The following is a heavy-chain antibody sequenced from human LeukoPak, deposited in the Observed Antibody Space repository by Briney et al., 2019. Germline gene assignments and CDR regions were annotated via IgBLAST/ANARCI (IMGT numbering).Heavy chain of an antibody. CDR3: ARDGNYYDSSGPADY. CDR1: GLTFSSYA. CDR2: ISGSGRNT. J-gene: IGHJ4*02. D-gene: IGHD3-22*01. V-gene: IGHV3-23*01. Sequence: AGGSLRLSCAVSGLTFSSYAMNWVRQAPGQGLEWVSGISGSGRNTYYTDSVKGRFSISRDNSKSTLYLQMNSLRAEDTAVYYCARDGNYYDSSGPADYWGQGTLVTVSS.